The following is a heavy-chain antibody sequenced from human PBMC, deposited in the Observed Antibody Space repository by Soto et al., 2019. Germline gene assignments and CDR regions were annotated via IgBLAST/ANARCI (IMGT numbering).Heavy chain of an antibody. V-gene: IGHV5-51*01. CDR3: ARHAKYYYDSSAEVWFDP. CDR1: GYSFTSYW. J-gene: IGHJ5*02. Sequence: GESLKISCKGSGYSFTSYWIGWVRQMPGKGLEWMGIIYPGDSDTRYSPSFQGQVTISADKSISTAYLQWSSLKASDTAMYYCARHAKYYYDSSAEVWFDPWGQGTLVTVSS. CDR2: IYPGDSDT. D-gene: IGHD3-22*01.